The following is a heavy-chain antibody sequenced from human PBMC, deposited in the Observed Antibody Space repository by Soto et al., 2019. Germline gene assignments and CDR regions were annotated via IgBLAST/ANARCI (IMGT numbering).Heavy chain of an antibody. V-gene: IGHV3-30-3*01. D-gene: IGHD3-9*01. CDR3: AREADNFDWLLYQYYFDY. CDR1: GFTFSSYA. CDR2: ISYDGSNK. Sequence: QVQLVESGGGVVQPGRSLRLSCAASGFTFSSYAMHWVRQAPGKGLEWVADISYDGSNKYYADSVKGRFTISRDNSKNSLYLQMNSLRAEDTAVYYWAREADNFDWLLYQYYFDYWGQGTLVTVSS. J-gene: IGHJ4*02.